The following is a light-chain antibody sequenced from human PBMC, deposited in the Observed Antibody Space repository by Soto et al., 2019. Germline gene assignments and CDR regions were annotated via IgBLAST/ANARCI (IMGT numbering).Light chain of an antibody. CDR2: EVS. CDR1: SSDVGGYNY. V-gene: IGLV2-14*01. Sequence: QSALTQPASVSGSPGQSITISCTGTSSDVGGYNYVSWYQQHPGKAPKLMIYEVSNRPSGVSNRFSGSKSGNTASLTISGLQAEDEADYYCSSYTSSGTLFGGGTKLTAL. J-gene: IGLJ2*01. CDR3: SSYTSSGTL.